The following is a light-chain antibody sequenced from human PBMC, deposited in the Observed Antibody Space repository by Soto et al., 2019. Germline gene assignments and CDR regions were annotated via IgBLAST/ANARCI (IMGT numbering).Light chain of an antibody. V-gene: IGKV3-15*01. Sequence: DIVMTQSPATLSVSPGERATLSCRASQSMSNNLAWYQQKPGQAPRLLIYGASTRDTGIPDRFSGSGSGTEFTLTISSLQSEDFAIYYCQQYHNWPPFTFGQGTRLEI. CDR2: GAS. CDR1: QSMSNN. J-gene: IGKJ5*01. CDR3: QQYHNWPPFT.